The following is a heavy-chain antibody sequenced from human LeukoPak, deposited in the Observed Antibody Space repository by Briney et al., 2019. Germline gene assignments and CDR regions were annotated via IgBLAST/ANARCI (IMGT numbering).Heavy chain of an antibody. CDR3: ARVRDRSSYFYDFDY. CDR2: IHYSGST. CDR1: GGSINSYY. Sequence: PSETLSLTCTVSGGSINSYYWSWIRQPPGKGLEWIGCIHYSGSTNYNPSLKSRVTISVDTSKNQFSLRLSSATAADTAVYYCARVRDRSSYFYDFDYWGQGTLVTVSS. V-gene: IGHV4-59*01. D-gene: IGHD3-22*01. J-gene: IGHJ4*02.